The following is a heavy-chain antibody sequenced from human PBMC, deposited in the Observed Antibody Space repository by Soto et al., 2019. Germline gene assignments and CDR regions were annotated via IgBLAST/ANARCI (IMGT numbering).Heavy chain of an antibody. V-gene: IGHV4-30-2*06. CDR2: IYPSGSA. CDR1: GDSISSGSYS. J-gene: IGHJ5*02. CDR3: ARRTGKGWFDP. Sequence: LSLTCAVSGDSISSGSYSWSWIRQSPGKGLDWIGYIYPSGSADYNPSLRSRVTISVDRSKNQFFLNLSSVTAADTAVYFCARRTGKGWFDPWGQGTLVTVSS.